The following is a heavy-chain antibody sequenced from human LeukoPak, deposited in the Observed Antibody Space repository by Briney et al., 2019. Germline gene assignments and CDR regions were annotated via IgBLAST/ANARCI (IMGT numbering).Heavy chain of an antibody. CDR2: ISAYNGNT. Sequence: GASVKVSCKASGYTFTSYGISWVRQASGQGLEWMGWISAYNGNTNYAQKLQGRVTMTTDTSTSTAYMELRSLRSDDTAVYYCARARTVGRAVAGTGAPKNNWFDPWGQGTLVTVSS. J-gene: IGHJ5*02. D-gene: IGHD6-19*01. CDR3: ARARTVGRAVAGTGAPKNNWFDP. V-gene: IGHV1-18*01. CDR1: GYTFTSYG.